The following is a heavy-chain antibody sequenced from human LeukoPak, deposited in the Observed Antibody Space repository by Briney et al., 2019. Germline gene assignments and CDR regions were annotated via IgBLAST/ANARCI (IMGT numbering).Heavy chain of an antibody. CDR1: GFTLSSYS. CDR2: ISSSSSTI. Sequence: HAGGSLRLFCAASGFTLSSYSMNWVRQAPGKGLEGVSYISSSSSTIYYADAVKGRFTISRDNAKNSLYLQMNSLRAEDTAVYYCARDHSNWEGVDYWDQGTLVTVSS. J-gene: IGHJ4*02. D-gene: IGHD7-27*01. CDR3: ARDHSNWEGVDY. V-gene: IGHV3-48*01.